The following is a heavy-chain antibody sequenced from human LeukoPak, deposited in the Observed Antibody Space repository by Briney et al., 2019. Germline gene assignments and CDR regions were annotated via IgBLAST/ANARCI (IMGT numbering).Heavy chain of an antibody. V-gene: IGHV4-34*01. Sequence: SETLSLTCAVYGGSFSGYYWSWIRQPPGKGLEWIGEINHSGSTNYNPSLKSRVTISVDTSKNQFSLKLSSVTAADTAVYYCARPRTQYYYDSSGGEYLQHWGQGTLVTVSS. D-gene: IGHD3-22*01. CDR3: ARPRTQYYYDSSGGEYLQH. CDR1: GGSFSGYY. J-gene: IGHJ1*01. CDR2: INHSGST.